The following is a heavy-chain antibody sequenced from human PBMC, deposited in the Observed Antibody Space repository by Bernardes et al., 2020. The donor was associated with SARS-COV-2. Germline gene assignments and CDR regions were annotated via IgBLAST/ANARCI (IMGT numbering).Heavy chain of an antibody. D-gene: IGHD6-19*01. CDR3: AGGYTSGWYEAGLDY. Sequence: AAVKVYCKASGYTLTTSGITWVRQAPGQGLEWLGWITAYSGDTTYAQTLQDRVAMTIDTSTNTAYMELRSLKSGDTAMYYCAGGYTSGWYEAGLDYWGQGALVIVSS. CDR1: GYTLTTSG. V-gene: IGHV1-18*01. J-gene: IGHJ4*02. CDR2: ITAYSGDT.